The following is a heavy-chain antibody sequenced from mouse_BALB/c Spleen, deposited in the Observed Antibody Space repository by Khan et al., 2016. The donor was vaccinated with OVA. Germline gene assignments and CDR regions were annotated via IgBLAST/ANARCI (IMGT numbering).Heavy chain of an antibody. Sequence: VQLKQSGPDLVKPGASVKISCKASGYSFTLYYMSWVKQSLGKSLEWIGRVNPNTDNINYNQEFKGKAIITVDKSSNTAYMALRRLTSVYYAVYICARGYDFFASWGQGTLVTVSA. D-gene: IGHD2-12*01. CDR1: GYSFTLYY. V-gene: IGHV1-26*01. CDR3: ARGYDFFAS. J-gene: IGHJ3*01. CDR2: VNPNTDNI.